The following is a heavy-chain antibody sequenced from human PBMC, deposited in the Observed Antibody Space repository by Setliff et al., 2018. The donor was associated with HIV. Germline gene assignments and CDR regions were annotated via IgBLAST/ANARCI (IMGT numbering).Heavy chain of an antibody. CDR1: GFTFSEYC. D-gene: IGHD2-2*01. CDR2: ISGSGGST. J-gene: IGHJ5*02. V-gene: IGHV3-23*01. Sequence: GGSLRLSCAASGFTFSEYCMHWVRQAPGKGLEWVSAISGSGGSTYYADSVKGRFTISRDNSKNTLYLQMNSLRAEDTAVYYCAGHSTTWYPNWFDPWGQGTLVTVSS. CDR3: AGHSTTWYPNWFDP.